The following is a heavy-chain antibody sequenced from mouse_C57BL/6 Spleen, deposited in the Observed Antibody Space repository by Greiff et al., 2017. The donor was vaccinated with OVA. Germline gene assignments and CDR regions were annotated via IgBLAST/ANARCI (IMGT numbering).Heavy chain of an antibody. CDR2: INYDGSST. Sequence: EVKLMESEGGLVQPGSSMKLSCTASGFTFSDYYMAWVRQVPEKGLEWVANINYDGSSTYYLDSLKSRFIISRDNAKNILYLQMSSLKSEDTATYYCARASYYGSPMDYWGQGTSVTVSS. J-gene: IGHJ4*01. CDR1: GFTFSDYY. D-gene: IGHD1-1*01. CDR3: ARASYYGSPMDY. V-gene: IGHV5-16*01.